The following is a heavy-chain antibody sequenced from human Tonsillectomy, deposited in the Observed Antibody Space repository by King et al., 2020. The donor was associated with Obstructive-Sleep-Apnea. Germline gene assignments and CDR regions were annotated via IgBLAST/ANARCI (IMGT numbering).Heavy chain of an antibody. J-gene: IGHJ4*02. Sequence: QLVQSGGGLVQPGGSLRLSCSASEFTFSSYVMHWVRQAPGKGLEYVSAISSNGGSTYYADSVKGRFTISRDNSKNTLYLQMSSLRPEDTAVYYCVKDRDCGGDCYSPTLDYWGQGTLVTVSS. CDR1: EFTFSSYV. CDR3: VKDRDCGGDCYSPTLDY. CDR2: ISSNGGST. V-gene: IGHV3-64D*09. D-gene: IGHD2-21*02.